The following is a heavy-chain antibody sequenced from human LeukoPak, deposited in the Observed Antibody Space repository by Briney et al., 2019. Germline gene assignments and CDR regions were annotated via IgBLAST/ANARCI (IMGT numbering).Heavy chain of an antibody. CDR2: MNPNSGNT. Sequence: SSVKVSCKSSGYTFTSYDINWVRPATAQGLEWMGWMNPNSGNTGYAQKFQGRLTITRNTSISTAYMELSSLRSEGSAVYYCARWKQLRLDGNWGQGTLVTVSS. V-gene: IGHV1-8*01. J-gene: IGHJ4*02. CDR3: ARWKQLRLDGN. D-gene: IGHD5-18*01. CDR1: GYTFTSYD.